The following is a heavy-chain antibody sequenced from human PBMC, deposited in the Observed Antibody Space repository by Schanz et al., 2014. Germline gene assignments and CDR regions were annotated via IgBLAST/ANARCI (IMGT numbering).Heavy chain of an antibody. CDR1: GFTFSTSA. V-gene: IGHV3-23*01. J-gene: IGHJ2*01. CDR2: ISGDHRNT. CDR3: AKDAPYPFDL. Sequence: EVQLLESGGGLVQPGGSLRLSCAASGFTFSTSAMTWVRQAPGRGLEWVSSISGDHRNTFYANSVKARFTISRDNSKNTLYLQMNSLRAEDTAIYYCAKDAPYPFDLWGRGTLXTVSS.